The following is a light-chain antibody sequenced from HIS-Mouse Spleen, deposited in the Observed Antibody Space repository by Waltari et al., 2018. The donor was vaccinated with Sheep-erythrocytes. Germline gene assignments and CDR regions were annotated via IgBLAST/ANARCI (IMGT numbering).Light chain of an antibody. CDR1: QGIRND. CDR2: AAS. J-gene: IGKJ2*01. V-gene: IGKV1-6*01. Sequence: AIQLTQSPSSLSASVGDRVTITCRASQGIRNDLGWDQQKPGKAPKLLVYAASSLQSGVPSRFSGSGSGTDFTLTISSLQPEDIAPYYCLQDYNYPYTFGQGTKLEIK. CDR3: LQDYNYPYT.